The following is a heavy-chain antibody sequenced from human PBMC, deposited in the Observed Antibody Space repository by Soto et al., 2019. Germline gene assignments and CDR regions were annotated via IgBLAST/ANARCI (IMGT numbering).Heavy chain of an antibody. CDR3: ARDMVGDTEIDT. D-gene: IGHD1-26*01. CDR1: GGSIFSYY. CDR2: IYYSGST. V-gene: IGHV4-59*01. J-gene: IGHJ5*01. Sequence: SETLSLTCTVSGGSIFSYYWSWIRQSPGKGLEWIGNIYYSGSTNYNPSLKSRVTISVDTSKNQFSLKMTSVTAADTAVYYCARDMVGDTEIDTSGLETLLPISS.